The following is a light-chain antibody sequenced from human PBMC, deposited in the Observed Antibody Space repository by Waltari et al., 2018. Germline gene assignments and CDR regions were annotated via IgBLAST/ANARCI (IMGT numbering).Light chain of an antibody. J-gene: IGKJ1*01. CDR2: KAS. CDR1: QSVSIW. CDR3: QQYNSYSRT. V-gene: IGKV1-5*03. Sequence: DIQMTQSPSTLSASVGDRVTITCRASQSVSIWLAWYQQKPGKAPNLLIYKASTLESGVPSRFSGSGSGTDFTLTISSLQPDDFATYYCQQYNSYSRTFGQGTKVEI.